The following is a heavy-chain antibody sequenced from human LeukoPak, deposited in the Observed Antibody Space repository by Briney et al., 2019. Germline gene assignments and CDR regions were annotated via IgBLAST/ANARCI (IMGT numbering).Heavy chain of an antibody. J-gene: IGHJ3*02. V-gene: IGHV1-18*01. CDR1: GYTFTSYG. Sequence: ASVKVSCKASGYTFTSYGISWVRQAPGQGLEWMGWISAYNGNTNYAQKLQGRVTMTTDTSTSTAHMELRSLRSDDTAVYYCARVYYDSSGYYYFRAFDIWGQGTMVTVSS. D-gene: IGHD3-22*01. CDR3: ARVYYDSSGYYYFRAFDI. CDR2: ISAYNGNT.